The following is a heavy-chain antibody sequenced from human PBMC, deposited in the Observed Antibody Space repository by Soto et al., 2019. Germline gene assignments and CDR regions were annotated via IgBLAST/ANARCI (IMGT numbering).Heavy chain of an antibody. D-gene: IGHD1-1*01. CDR2: INHSGST. V-gene: IGHV4-34*01. Sequence: SETLSLTCAVYGGSFSGYYWSWIRQPPGKGLEWIGEINHSGSTNYNPSLKSRVTISVDTSKNQFSLKLSSVTAADTAVYYCARGKAGTRGGYYYYGMDVWGQGTTVTVSS. J-gene: IGHJ6*02. CDR3: ARGKAGTRGGYYYYGMDV. CDR1: GGSFSGYY.